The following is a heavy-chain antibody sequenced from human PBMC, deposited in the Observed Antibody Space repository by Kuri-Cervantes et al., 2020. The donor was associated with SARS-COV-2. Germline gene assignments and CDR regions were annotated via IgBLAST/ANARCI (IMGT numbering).Heavy chain of an antibody. CDR3: ARDREYQLLYGVSFDY. D-gene: IGHD2-2*02. CDR1: GGSISSGGYS. CDR2: IYYSGST. V-gene: IGHV4-30-2*05. Sequence: SETLSLTCTVSGGSISSGGYSWSWIRQPPGKGLEWIGYIYYSGSTYYNPSLKSRVTISVDTSKNQFSLKLSSVTAADTAVYYCARDREYQLLYGVSFDYWGQGTLVTVSS. J-gene: IGHJ4*02.